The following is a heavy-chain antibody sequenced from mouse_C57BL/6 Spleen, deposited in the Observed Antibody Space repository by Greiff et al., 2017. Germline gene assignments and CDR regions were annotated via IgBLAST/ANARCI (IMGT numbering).Heavy chain of an antibody. Sequence: EVQPQQSGPELVKPGASVKIFRKAFGYSFPDYNMNRVKQSNGKSLEWIGVIKPNYGTTSYKQKFKGKATVTVDQSSSSAYKQINRLTSEDSAVYDYARRLCDYDMDYWGQGTSVTVSS. V-gene: IGHV1-39*01. CDR1: GYSFPDYN. J-gene: IGHJ4*01. D-gene: IGHD6-1*01. CDR3: ARRLCDYDMDY. CDR2: IKPNYGTT.